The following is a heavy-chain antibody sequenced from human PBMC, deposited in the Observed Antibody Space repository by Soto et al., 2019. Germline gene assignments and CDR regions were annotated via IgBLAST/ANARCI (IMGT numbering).Heavy chain of an antibody. CDR1: GVTLSNVW. Sequence: GGSLRLSCAVSGVTLSNVWMNWVRQAPGKGPEWVGRINSDGSSASHADSVKGRFTTSRDNAKNTLYLQMDSLRAEDTAVYYCARGSSTWYDYWGQGALVTVSS. J-gene: IGHJ4*02. CDR2: INSDGSSA. D-gene: IGHD6-13*01. V-gene: IGHV3-74*01. CDR3: ARGSSTWYDY.